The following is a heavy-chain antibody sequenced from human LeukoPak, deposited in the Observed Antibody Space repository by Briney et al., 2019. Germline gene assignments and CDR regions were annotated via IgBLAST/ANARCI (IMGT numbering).Heavy chain of an antibody. CDR2: IYYSGTT. CDR3: ARVASGHIVLMTDTGGYYFDY. Sequence: SETLSLTCTVSGGSISSSPYYWGWIRRPPGKGLEWIGSIYYSGTTHYNPSLESRVTISVDTSKNQFSLKLSSVTAADTAVYYCARVASGHIVLMTDTGGYYFDYWGQGTLVTVSS. D-gene: IGHD2-8*01. CDR1: GGSISSSPYY. J-gene: IGHJ4*02. V-gene: IGHV4-39*07.